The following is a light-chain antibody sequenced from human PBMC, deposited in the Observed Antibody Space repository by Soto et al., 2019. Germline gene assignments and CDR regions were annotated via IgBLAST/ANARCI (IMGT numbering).Light chain of an antibody. Sequence: EIVLTQSPATVSLSQGERATLSCRASQSVSSSLAWYQQKPGQAPRLLIYDASNRATGIPARFSGSGSGTDFTLTISSLEPEDFAVYYCQQRSNWPPIAFGQGTRLEIK. CDR1: QSVSSS. CDR2: DAS. V-gene: IGKV3-11*01. CDR3: QQRSNWPPIA. J-gene: IGKJ5*01.